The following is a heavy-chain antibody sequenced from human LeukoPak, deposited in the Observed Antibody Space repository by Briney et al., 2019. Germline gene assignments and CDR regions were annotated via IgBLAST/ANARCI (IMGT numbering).Heavy chain of an antibody. CDR2: MNPNSGNT. CDR1: GYTFTRYD. CDR3: ARALALYDSSGYYYDGWFDP. V-gene: IGHV1-8*01. Sequence: GASVKVSCKASGYTFTRYDINWERQATGQGLEWMGWMNPNSGNTGYAQKFQGRVTMTRNTSISTAYMELSSLRSEDTAVYYCARALALYDSSGYYYDGWFDPWGQGTLVTVSS. D-gene: IGHD3-22*01. J-gene: IGHJ5*02.